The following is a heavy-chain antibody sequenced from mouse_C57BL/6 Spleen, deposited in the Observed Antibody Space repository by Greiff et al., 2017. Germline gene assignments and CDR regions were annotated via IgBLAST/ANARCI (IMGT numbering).Heavy chain of an antibody. D-gene: IGHD6-1*01. J-gene: IGHJ4*01. V-gene: IGHV3-1*01. Sequence: ESGPGMVKPSQSLSLTCTVTGYSITSGYDWHWIRHFPGNKLEWMGYISYSGSTNYNPSLKSRISITHDTSKNHFFLKLNSVTTEDTATYYCARARDSPYYYAMDYWGQGTSVTVSS. CDR2: ISYSGST. CDR1: GYSITSGYD. CDR3: ARARDSPYYYAMDY.